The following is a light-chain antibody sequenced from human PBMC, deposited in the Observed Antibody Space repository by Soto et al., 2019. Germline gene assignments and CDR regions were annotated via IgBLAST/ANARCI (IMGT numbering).Light chain of an antibody. Sequence: DVVMTQSPLSLPVTLGQPASISCRSSQRLVFSEGNTYLSRFQQRPGQSPSRLIYKVSTRDSGVPDRFSGSGSSTGFTLKIRRVEAEEVRLYYCIQSTHWPPWKFGQGTKVDIK. CDR3: IQSTHWPPWK. V-gene: IGKV2-30*01. CDR2: KVS. CDR1: QRLVFSEGNTY. J-gene: IGKJ1*01.